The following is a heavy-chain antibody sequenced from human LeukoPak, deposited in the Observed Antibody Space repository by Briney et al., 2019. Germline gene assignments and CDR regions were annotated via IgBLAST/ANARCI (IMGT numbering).Heavy chain of an antibody. CDR2: ISSSSSYI. Sequence: KPGGSLRLSCAASGFTFSSYSMNWVRQAPGKGLEWVSSISSSSSYIYYADSVKGRFTISRDNSKNTLYLQMNSLRAEDTAVYYCALLGGDAFDIWGQGTMVTVSS. J-gene: IGHJ3*02. D-gene: IGHD3-16*01. CDR3: ALLGGDAFDI. CDR1: GFTFSSYS. V-gene: IGHV3-21*01.